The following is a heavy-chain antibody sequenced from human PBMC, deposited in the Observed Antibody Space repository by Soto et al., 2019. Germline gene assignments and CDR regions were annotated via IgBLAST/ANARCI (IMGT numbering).Heavy chain of an antibody. J-gene: IGHJ6*02. Sequence: ESGPTLVNPTQTLTLTCTFSGFSLTTSEVGVGWIRQPPGKALEWLAVIYWDDSKHYSPSLRSRLTITKDTSKNQVVLTTTNMDPVDTATYYCVHSRCGGDCLQSYSSHYYYGMDIWGQGTTVTVSS. CDR3: VHSRCGGDCLQSYSSHYYYGMDI. CDR2: IYWDDSK. CDR1: GFSLTTSEVG. V-gene: IGHV2-5*02. D-gene: IGHD2-21*02.